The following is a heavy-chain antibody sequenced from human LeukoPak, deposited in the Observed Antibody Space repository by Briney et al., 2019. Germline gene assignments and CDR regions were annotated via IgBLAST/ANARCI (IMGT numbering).Heavy chain of an antibody. CDR2: ITWDGDST. J-gene: IGHJ6*02. D-gene: IGHD2-2*01. CDR3: AKDISPAAIMFYYYGMDV. CDR1: GFTFDDYA. Sequence: GGSLRLSCAASGFTFDDYAMHWVRQAPGKGLEWVSLITWDGDSTYYADSVKGRFTISRDNSKNSLYLQMNSLRAEDTALYYCAKDISPAAIMFYYYGMDVWGQGTTVTVSS. V-gene: IGHV3-43D*03.